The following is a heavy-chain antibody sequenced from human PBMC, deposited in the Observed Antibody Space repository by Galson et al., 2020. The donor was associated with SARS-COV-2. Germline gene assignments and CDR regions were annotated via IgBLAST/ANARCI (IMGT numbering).Heavy chain of an antibody. CDR3: ALEGRARYCSSTSCYADYFDY. CDR2: INPNSGGT. Sequence: ASVKVSCKASGYTFTGYYMHWVRQAPGQGLEWMGWINPNSGGTNYAQKFQGRVTMTRDTSISTAYMELSRLRSDDTAVYYCALEGRARYCSSTSCYADYFDYWGQGTLVTVSS. D-gene: IGHD2-2*01. CDR1: GYTFTGYY. J-gene: IGHJ4*02. V-gene: IGHV1-2*02.